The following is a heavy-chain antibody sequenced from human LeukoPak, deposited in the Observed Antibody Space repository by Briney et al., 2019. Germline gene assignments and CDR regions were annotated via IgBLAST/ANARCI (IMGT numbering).Heavy chain of an antibody. CDR1: GFTFSSHG. CDR3: AKDGSPSGWFGELLNTPYYYYYMDV. V-gene: IGHV3-30*02. J-gene: IGHJ6*03. CDR2: IRYDGSNK. D-gene: IGHD3-10*01. Sequence: GGSLRLSCVASGFTFSSHGMNWVRQAPGKGLEWVAFIRYDGSNKYYADSVKGRFTISRDNSKNTLYLQMNSLRAEDTAVYYCAKDGSPSGWFGELLNTPYYYYYMDVWGKGTTVTISS.